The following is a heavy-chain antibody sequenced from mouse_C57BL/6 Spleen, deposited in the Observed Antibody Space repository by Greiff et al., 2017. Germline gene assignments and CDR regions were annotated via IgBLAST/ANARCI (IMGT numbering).Heavy chain of an antibody. CDR3: GGSYDGYLFFAY. V-gene: IGHV1-54*01. Sequence: VQLQQSGAELVRPGTSVKVSCKASGYAFTNYLIEWVKQRPGQGLEWIGVINPGSGGTNYNEKFKGKATLTADQSSSTAYMQLSSLTSEDSAVYFCGGSYDGYLFFAYWGQGTLVTVSA. J-gene: IGHJ3*01. CDR2: INPGSGGT. CDR1: GYAFTNYL. D-gene: IGHD2-3*01.